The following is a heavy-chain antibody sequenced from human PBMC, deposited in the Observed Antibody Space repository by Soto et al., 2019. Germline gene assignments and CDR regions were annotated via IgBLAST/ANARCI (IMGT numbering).Heavy chain of an antibody. CDR3: AKVRRFGELFTYFDY. J-gene: IGHJ4*02. V-gene: IGHV3-23*01. Sequence: GGSLRLSCAASGFTFSSYAMSWVRQAPGKGLEWVSAISGSGGSTYYADSVKGRFTISRDNSKNTLYLQMNSLRAEDTAVYYCAKVRRFGELFTYFDYWGQGTLVTVSS. CDR1: GFTFSSYA. D-gene: IGHD3-10*01. CDR2: ISGSGGST.